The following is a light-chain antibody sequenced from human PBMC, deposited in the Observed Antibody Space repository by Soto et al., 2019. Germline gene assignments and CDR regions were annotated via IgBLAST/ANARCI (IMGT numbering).Light chain of an antibody. CDR3: LLYYGGAQV. J-gene: IGLJ2*01. CDR1: TGAVTSGYY. Sequence: QAVVTQEPSLTVSPGGTVTLTCASSTGAVTSGYYPNWFQQKPGQAPRALIYSTSNKHYWTPARFSGSLLGGKAAPTLSGVQPEDEAQYYCLLYYGGAQVFGGGTKLTVL. CDR2: STS. V-gene: IGLV7-43*01.